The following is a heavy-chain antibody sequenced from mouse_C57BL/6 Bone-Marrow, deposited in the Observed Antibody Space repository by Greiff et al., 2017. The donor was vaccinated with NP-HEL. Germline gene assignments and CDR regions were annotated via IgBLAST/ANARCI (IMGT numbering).Heavy chain of an antibody. V-gene: IGHV3-6*01. CDR2: ISYDGSN. CDR1: GYSITSGYY. Sequence: EVKVEESGPGLVKPSQSLSLTCSVTGYSITSGYYWNWIRQCPGNKLEWMGYISYDGSNNYNPSLKNRISITRDTSKNQFFLKLNSVTTEDTATYYCARWSAWFAYWGQGTLVTVSA. J-gene: IGHJ3*01. CDR3: ARWSAWFAY.